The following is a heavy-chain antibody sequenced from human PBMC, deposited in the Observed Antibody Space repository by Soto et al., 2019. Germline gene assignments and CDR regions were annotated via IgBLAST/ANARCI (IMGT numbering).Heavy chain of an antibody. CDR1: GGTFSSYA. CDR2: IIPIFGTA. V-gene: IGHV1-69*13. J-gene: IGHJ6*02. CDR3: AREPPLGSCSSTSCQRYHYYYYCGMDV. Sequence: SVKVSCKASGGTFSSYAISWVRQAPGQGLEWMGGIIPIFGTANYAQKFQGRVTITPDESTSTAYMELSSLRSEDTAVYYCAREPPLGSCSSTSCQRYHYYYYCGMDVWGQGPTVTVSS. D-gene: IGHD2-2*01.